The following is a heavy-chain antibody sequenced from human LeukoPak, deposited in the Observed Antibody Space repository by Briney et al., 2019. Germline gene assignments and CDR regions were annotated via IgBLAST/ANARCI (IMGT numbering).Heavy chain of an antibody. CDR1: GGSISSYY. CDR2: IYYSGST. J-gene: IGHJ4*02. D-gene: IGHD6-19*01. Sequence: PSETLSLTCTVSGGSISSYYWSWIRQPPGKGLEWIGYIYYSGSTNYNPSLKSRVTISVDTSKNQSSLKLSSVTAADTAIYYCARAVSGRFDYWGQGTLVTVSS. CDR3: ARAVSGRFDY. V-gene: IGHV4-59*08.